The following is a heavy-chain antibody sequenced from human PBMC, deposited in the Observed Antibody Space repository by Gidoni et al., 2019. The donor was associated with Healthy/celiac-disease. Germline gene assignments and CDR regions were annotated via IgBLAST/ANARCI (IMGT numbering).Heavy chain of an antibody. CDR1: GFTFSSYG. Sequence: QVQLVESGGGVVQPGRSLRLSCAASGFTFSSYGMHWARQAPGKGLEWVAVIWYDGSNKYYADSVKGRFTISRDNSKNTLYLQMNSLRAEDTAVYYCARGSLGGYSYGGFDYWGQGTLVTVSS. D-gene: IGHD5-18*01. J-gene: IGHJ4*02. CDR2: IWYDGSNK. CDR3: ARGSLGGYSYGGFDY. V-gene: IGHV3-33*01.